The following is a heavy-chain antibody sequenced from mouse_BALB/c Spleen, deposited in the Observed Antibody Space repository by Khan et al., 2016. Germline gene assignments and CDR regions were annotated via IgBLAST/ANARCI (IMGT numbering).Heavy chain of an antibody. CDR1: GYTFTIYT. CDR2: INPSSGYT. V-gene: IGHV1-4*01. CDR3: ARSRSMGANYIFDY. Sequence: QVQLQQSGADLARPGASVNMSCKASGYTFTIYTMHWVKQRPGQGLEWIGYINPSSGYTNYNQTLKDKATLTADKSSSTAYMQLSSLTSEDSAVYYCARSRSMGANYIFDYWGQGTTLAVSS. J-gene: IGHJ2*01. D-gene: IGHD2-1*01.